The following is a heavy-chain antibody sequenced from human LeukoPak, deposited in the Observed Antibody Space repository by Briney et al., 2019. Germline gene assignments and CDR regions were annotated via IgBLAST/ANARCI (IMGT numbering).Heavy chain of an antibody. V-gene: IGHV3-53*01. D-gene: IGHD3-10*01. CDR2: IYSGGST. CDR3: AREGALYGSGGVNFDY. Sequence: GGSLRLSCAASGFTVSSNYMSWVRQAPGKGLEWVSVIYSGGSTYYADSVKGRFTISRDNSKNTLYLQMNSLRAEDTVVYYCAREGALYGSGGVNFDYWGQGTLVTVSS. CDR1: GFTVSSNY. J-gene: IGHJ4*02.